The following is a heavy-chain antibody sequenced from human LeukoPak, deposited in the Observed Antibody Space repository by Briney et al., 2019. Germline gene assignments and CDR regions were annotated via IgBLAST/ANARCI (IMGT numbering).Heavy chain of an antibody. CDR3: AKARVPGGQWLASY. Sequence: GGSLRLSCVASGFRFSSYAMDWVRQAPGKGLEWVAFIRYDGSNKYYADSVKGRFTISRDNSKNTLYLQMNSLRAEDTAVYYCAKARVPGGQWLASYWGQGTLVTVSS. J-gene: IGHJ4*02. CDR1: GFRFSSYA. V-gene: IGHV3-30*02. D-gene: IGHD6-19*01. CDR2: IRYDGSNK.